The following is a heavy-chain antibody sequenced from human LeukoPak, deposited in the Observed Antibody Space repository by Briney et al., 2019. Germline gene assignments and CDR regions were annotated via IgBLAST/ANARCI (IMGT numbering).Heavy chain of an antibody. CDR3: ARGGDYGDLRYFDY. CDR1: GVSISSVGYY. CDR2: ISYSGNT. J-gene: IGHJ4*02. V-gene: IGHV4-31*03. D-gene: IGHD4-17*01. Sequence: SETLSLTCTVSGVSISSVGYYWSWIRQYPGKGMEWIGYISYSGNTYYNPSLKSRVTFSVDTSKNQFSLKWNSVTAADTAVYYCARGGDYGDLRYFDYWGQGTLVTVSS.